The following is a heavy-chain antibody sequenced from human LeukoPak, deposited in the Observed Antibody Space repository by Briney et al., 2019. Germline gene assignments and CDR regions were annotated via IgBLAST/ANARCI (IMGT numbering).Heavy chain of an antibody. V-gene: IGHV5-51*01. CDR2: IYPGDSDT. Sequence: GESLKISCKGSGYSFTSYWIGWVRQMPGKGLEWMGIIYPGDSDTRYSPSFQGQVTISADKSISTAYLQCSSLKASDTAMYYCARQDLVVTAIVSSEYYYYYMDVWGKGTTVTVSS. CDR1: GYSFTSYW. CDR3: ARQDLVVTAIVSSEYYYYYMDV. D-gene: IGHD5-18*01. J-gene: IGHJ6*03.